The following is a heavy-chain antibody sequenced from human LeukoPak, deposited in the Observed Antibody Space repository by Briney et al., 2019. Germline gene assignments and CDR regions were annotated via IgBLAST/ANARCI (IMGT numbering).Heavy chain of an antibody. CDR1: GYSINNYW. V-gene: IGHV5-51*01. D-gene: IGHD3-9*01. CDR3: ARLLRYFDWLPGKYYYYYYGMDV. CDR2: IYPADSDI. Sequence: GESLKISCKGSGYSINNYWIGWVRQMPGKGLEWMGIIYPADSDIRYSPSFQGQVTISADKSISTAYLQWSSLKASDTAMYYCARLLRYFDWLPGKYYYYYYGMDVWGQGTTVTVSS. J-gene: IGHJ6*02.